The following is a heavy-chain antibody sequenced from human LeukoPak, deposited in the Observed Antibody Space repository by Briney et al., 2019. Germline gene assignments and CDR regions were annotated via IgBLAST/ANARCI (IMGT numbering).Heavy chain of an antibody. D-gene: IGHD3-3*01. CDR3: ARHFGYDFWSGYHPGAFDI. CDR1: GYTFTSYA. CDR2: INTNTGNP. V-gene: IGHV7-4-1*02. Sequence: ASVKVSCKASGYTFTSYAMNWVRQAPGQGLEWMGWINTNTGNPTYAQGFTGRFVFSLDTSVSTAYLQISSLKAEDTAVYYCARHFGYDFWSGYHPGAFDIWGQGTMVTVSS. J-gene: IGHJ3*02.